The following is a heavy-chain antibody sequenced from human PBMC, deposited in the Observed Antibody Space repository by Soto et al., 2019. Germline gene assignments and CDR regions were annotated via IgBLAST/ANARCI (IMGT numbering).Heavy chain of an antibody. Sequence: QVQLQQWGAGLLKPSETLSLTCAVYGGSFSGYYWSWILQPPGKGLEWIGEINHSGSTHYNPSLKSRVTISVDTSKNQFSLKLSSVTAAETAVYYCATNGDAAWFYPWGQGTLVTVSS. CDR2: INHSGST. CDR3: ATNGDAAWFYP. CDR1: GGSFSGYY. V-gene: IGHV4-34*01. D-gene: IGHD4-17*01. J-gene: IGHJ5*02.